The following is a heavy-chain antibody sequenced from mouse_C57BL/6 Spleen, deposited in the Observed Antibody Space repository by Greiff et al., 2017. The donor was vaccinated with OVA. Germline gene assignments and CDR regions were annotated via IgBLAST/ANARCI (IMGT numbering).Heavy chain of an antibody. J-gene: IGHJ2*01. Sequence: QVQLKQPGAELVKPGASVKVSCKASGYTFTSYWMHWVKQRPGQGLEWIGRIHPSDSDTNYNQKFKGKATLTVDKSSSTAYMQLSSLTSEDSAVYYCAIDFITTVVAPYWGQGTTLTVSS. V-gene: IGHV1-74*01. D-gene: IGHD1-1*01. CDR3: AIDFITTVVAPY. CDR1: GYTFTSYW. CDR2: IHPSDSDT.